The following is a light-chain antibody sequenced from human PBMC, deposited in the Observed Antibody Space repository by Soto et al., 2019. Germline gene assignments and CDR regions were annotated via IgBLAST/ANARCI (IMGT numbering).Light chain of an antibody. CDR1: SSDVGSYNL. V-gene: IGLV2-23*01. Sequence: QSVLTQPASVSGSPGQSITISCTGTSSDVGSYNLVSWYQQHPGKAPKLMIYEGSKRPSGVSNRFSGSKSGNTASLTISGRQAEDEADYYCCSYAGSSWVFGTGTKLTVL. CDR2: EGS. CDR3: CSYAGSSWV. J-gene: IGLJ1*01.